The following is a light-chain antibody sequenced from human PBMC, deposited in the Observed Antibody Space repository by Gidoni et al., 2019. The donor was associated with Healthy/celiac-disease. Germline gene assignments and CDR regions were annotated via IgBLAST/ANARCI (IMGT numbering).Light chain of an antibody. J-gene: IGKJ1*01. CDR2: WAS. CDR3: QQYSSPPPT. Sequence: DIVMTQSPDALAVSLGGRATINCKSSQSVLYSCNNKNYLAWYQQKPGQPPKLLIYWASTRESGVPDRFSASGSGTDFTLTISSLQAEDVAVYYCQQYSSPPPTFXPXTKVEI. CDR1: QSVLYSCNNKNY. V-gene: IGKV4-1*01.